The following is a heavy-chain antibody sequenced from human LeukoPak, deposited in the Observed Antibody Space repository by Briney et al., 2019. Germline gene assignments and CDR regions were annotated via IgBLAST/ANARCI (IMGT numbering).Heavy chain of an antibody. Sequence: GASVKVSCKASGYTFSNHGITWVRQAPGQGLEWMGWISAYNGDTNYAEKIQGRVTMTTDTSTNTAYMELRSLRSDDTAMYYCAREMGGRDNAFDIWGQGTMVTVSS. V-gene: IGHV1-18*01. CDR2: ISAYNGDT. CDR1: GYTFSNHG. D-gene: IGHD1-26*01. CDR3: AREMGGRDNAFDI. J-gene: IGHJ3*02.